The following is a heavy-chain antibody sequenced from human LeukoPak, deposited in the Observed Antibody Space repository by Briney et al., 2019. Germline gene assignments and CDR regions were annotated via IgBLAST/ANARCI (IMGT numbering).Heavy chain of an antibody. CDR3: ARGRGGGYSYGFDY. CDR1: GGSISNYY. CDR2: IYGTETT. Sequence: PSETLSLTCTVSGGSISNYYWSWIRQTPGKGLEWIGYIYGTETTKTNPYFKSRVTISVDTSKIQFSLRLNSMTAADTAVYYCARGRGGGYSYGFDYWGRGTLVTVSS. J-gene: IGHJ4*02. D-gene: IGHD5-18*01. V-gene: IGHV4-59*01.